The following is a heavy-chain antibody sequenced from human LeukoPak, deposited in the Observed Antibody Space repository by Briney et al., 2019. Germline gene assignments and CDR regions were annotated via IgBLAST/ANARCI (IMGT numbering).Heavy chain of an antibody. CDR2: IRYDGSNK. CDR1: GFTFSSYG. CDR3: ARDVAAAGTFPPGY. V-gene: IGHV3-30*02. D-gene: IGHD6-13*01. J-gene: IGHJ4*02. Sequence: GGSLRLSCAASGFTFSSYGMHWVRQAPGKGLEWVAFIRYDGSNKYYADSVKGRFTISRDNSKNTLYLQMNSLRAEDTAVYYCARDVAAAGTFPPGYWGQGTLVTVSS.